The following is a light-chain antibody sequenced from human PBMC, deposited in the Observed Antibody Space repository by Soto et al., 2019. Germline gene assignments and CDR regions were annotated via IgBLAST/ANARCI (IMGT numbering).Light chain of an antibody. J-gene: IGLJ3*02. CDR3: SSYTNSITHV. V-gene: IGLV2-14*03. Sequence: QSALTQPASVSGSPGQSITISCTGTSSDVGGYDYVSWYQQHPGKAPKLMIYGVSNRPSGVSNRFSGATSGNTASLTISGLQAEDEADYYCSSYTNSITHVFGGGTKLTVL. CDR1: SSDVGGYDY. CDR2: GVS.